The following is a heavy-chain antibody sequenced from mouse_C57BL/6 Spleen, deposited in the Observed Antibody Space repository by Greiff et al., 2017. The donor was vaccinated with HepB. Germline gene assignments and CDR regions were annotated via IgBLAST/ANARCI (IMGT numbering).Heavy chain of an antibody. CDR2: IYPGDGDT. V-gene: IGHV1-80*01. J-gene: IGHJ3*01. Sequence: VQLVESGAELVKPGASVKISCKASGYAFSSYWMNWVKQRPGKGLEWIGQIYPGDGDTNYNGKFKGKATLTADKSSSTAYMQLSSLTSEDSAVYFCARSNYGSSPFAYWGQGTLVTVSA. D-gene: IGHD1-1*01. CDR3: ARSNYGSSPFAY. CDR1: GYAFSSYW.